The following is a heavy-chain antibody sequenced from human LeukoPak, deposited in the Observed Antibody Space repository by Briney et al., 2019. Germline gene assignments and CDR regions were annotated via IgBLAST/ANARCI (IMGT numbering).Heavy chain of an antibody. CDR1: GYTFTGYY. Sequence: ASVKVSCKASGYTFTGYYMHWVRQAPGQGLEWMGWINPNSGGTNYAQKFQGRVTMTRDTSISTAYMELSRLRSDDTAVYYCARERCSSTSCYNWFGPWGQRTMVTVSS. CDR3: ARERCSSTSCYNWFGP. V-gene: IGHV1-2*02. CDR2: INPNSGGT. J-gene: IGHJ5*02. D-gene: IGHD2-2*01.